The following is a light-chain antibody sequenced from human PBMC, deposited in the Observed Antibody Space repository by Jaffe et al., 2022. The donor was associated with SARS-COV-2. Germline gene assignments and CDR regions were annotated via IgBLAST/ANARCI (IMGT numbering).Light chain of an antibody. Sequence: QSVLTQPPSASGTPGQRVTFSCSGGSSNIGNDTVNWYQQLPGTAPKLLIYNNNQRPSGVPDRFSGSKSGTSASLAISGLQSEDEADYYCAAWDDSLNGRVLGGGTKLTVL. V-gene: IGLV1-44*01. CDR1: SSNIGNDT. CDR3: AAWDDSLNGRV. CDR2: NNN. J-gene: IGLJ3*02.